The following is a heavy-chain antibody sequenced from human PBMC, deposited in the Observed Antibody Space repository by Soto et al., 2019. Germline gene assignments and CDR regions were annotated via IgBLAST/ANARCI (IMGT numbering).Heavy chain of an antibody. D-gene: IGHD2-2*03. CDR3: ARLNGYCVSTGCHGYYGMDV. CDR2: IYYSGST. J-gene: IGHJ6*02. CDR1: GGSISSSSFY. Sequence: SETLSLTCTVHGGSISSSSFYWGLIRQPPGKGLEWIGSIYYSGSTYYNPSLNSRVTISVDTSKNQFSLKLSSVTAADTAVYYCARLNGYCVSTGCHGYYGMDVWGQGTTVT. V-gene: IGHV4-39*01.